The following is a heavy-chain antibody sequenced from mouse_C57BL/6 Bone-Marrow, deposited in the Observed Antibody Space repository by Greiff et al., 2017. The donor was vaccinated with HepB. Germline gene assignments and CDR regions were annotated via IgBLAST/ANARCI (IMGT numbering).Heavy chain of an antibody. J-gene: IGHJ4*01. D-gene: IGHD1-1*01. V-gene: IGHV1-64*01. CDR1: GYTFTSYW. Sequence: QVQLKQPGAELVKPGASVKLSCKASGYTFTSYWMHWVKQRPGQGLEWIGMIHPNSGSTNYNEKFKSKATLTVDKSSSTAYMQLSSLTSEDSAVYYCARRYYGSPMDYWGQGTSVTVSS. CDR2: IHPNSGST. CDR3: ARRYYGSPMDY.